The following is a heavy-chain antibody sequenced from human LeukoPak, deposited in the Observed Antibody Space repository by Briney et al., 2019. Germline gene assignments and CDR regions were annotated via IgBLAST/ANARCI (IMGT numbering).Heavy chain of an antibody. CDR1: GFTFSSYG. D-gene: IGHD4-4*01. J-gene: IGHJ4*02. V-gene: IGHV3-33*03. CDR2: IWYDGSNK. CDR3: AKDSSKDGLQGFDY. Sequence: GRSLRLSCAASGFTFSSYGMHWVRQAPGKGLEWVAVIWYDGSNKYYADSVKGRFTISRDNAKNSLYLQMNSLRAEDTALYYCAKDSSKDGLQGFDYWGQGTLVTVSS.